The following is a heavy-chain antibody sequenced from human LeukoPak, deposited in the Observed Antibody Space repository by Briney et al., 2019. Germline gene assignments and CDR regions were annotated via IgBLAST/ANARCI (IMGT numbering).Heavy chain of an antibody. J-gene: IGHJ4*02. V-gene: IGHV3-48*01. CDR2: ISSSSSTI. Sequence: GGSLRLSCAASGLSFSDYSMNWVRQAPGKGLEWVSYISSSSSTIYYAVSVKGRFTISRDNAKNSLYLQMDSLRAEDTAVYYCARDRDSIYPGGPFDYWGQGTLVTVSS. CDR3: ARDRDSIYPGGPFDY. CDR1: GLSFSDYS. D-gene: IGHD3-16*01.